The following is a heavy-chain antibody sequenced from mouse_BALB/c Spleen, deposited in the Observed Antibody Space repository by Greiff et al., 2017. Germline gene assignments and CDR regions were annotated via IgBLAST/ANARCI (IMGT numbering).Heavy chain of an antibody. V-gene: IGHV3-6*02. J-gene: IGHJ3*01. CDR3: ARAMITTFAY. CDR1: GYSITSGYY. Sequence: VQLKESGPGLVKPSQSLSLTCSVTGYSITSGYYWNWIRQFPGNKLEWMGYISYDGSNNYNPSLKNRISITRDTSKNQFFLKLNSVTTEDTATYYCARAMITTFAYWGQGTLVTVSA. CDR2: ISYDGSN. D-gene: IGHD2-4*01.